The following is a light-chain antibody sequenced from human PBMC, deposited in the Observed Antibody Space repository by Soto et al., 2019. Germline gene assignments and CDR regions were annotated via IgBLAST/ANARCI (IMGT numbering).Light chain of an antibody. J-gene: IGLJ1*01. CDR1: TGAVTSGHY. CDR3: LLIYQAVGEV. CDR2: DTS. Sequence: QAVVTQEPSLTVSPGGTVTLTCGSSTGAVTSGHYPHWFQQKPGQAPRTLIYDTSNRHSWTPARLSGSLLGGKAALTLSDAQPEDEADYYCLLIYQAVGEVFGTGTKVTVL. V-gene: IGLV7-46*01.